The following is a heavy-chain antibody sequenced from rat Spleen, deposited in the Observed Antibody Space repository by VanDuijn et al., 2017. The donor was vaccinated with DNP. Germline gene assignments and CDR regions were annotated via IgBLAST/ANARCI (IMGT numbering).Heavy chain of an antibody. CDR1: GYSITSNY. V-gene: IGHV3-1*01. D-gene: IGHD1-7*01. CDR3: ARWTRYVDY. J-gene: IGHJ2*01. Sequence: EVQLQESGPGLVKPSQSLSLTCSVTGYSITSNYWGWILKFPGNKMEWIGHISYSGSTSYNPSLNSRSSITRDTSKNHFFLHLNSVTAEDTATYYCARWTRYVDYWGQGVMVTVSS. CDR2: ISYSGST.